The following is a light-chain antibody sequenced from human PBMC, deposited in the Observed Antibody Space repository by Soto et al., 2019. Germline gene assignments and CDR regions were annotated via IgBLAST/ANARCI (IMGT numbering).Light chain of an antibody. J-gene: IGKJ1*01. CDR1: QSITNY. V-gene: IGKV1-39*01. Sequence: DIQMTQSPSSLSASVGDRVTITCRASQSITNYLIWYQQKPGKAPKLLIYAASSLQSGVPSRFSGSGSGTDLTLTISSLQPEDFATYYCQQSHSSPLTFGQGTKVDIK. CDR2: AAS. CDR3: QQSHSSPLT.